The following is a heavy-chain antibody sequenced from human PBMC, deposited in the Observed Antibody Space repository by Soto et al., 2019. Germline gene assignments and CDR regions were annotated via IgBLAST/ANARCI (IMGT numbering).Heavy chain of an antibody. D-gene: IGHD5-12*01. V-gene: IGHV3-30*03. CDR1: GFTFSSYG. J-gene: IGHJ4*02. CDR2: ISYDGSNK. Sequence: GGSLRLSCAASGFTFSSYGMHWVRQAPGKGLEWVAVISYDGSNKYYADSVKGRFTISRDNSKNTLYLQMNSLRAEDTAVYYCATSIVDHFDYWGQGTLVTVSS. CDR3: ATSIVDHFDY.